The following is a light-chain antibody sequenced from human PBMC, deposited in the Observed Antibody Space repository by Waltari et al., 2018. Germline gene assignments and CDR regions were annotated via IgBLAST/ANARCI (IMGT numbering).Light chain of an antibody. J-gene: IGLJ1*01. Sequence: QSALTQPAAVSESPGQSITISCTGTSSDVGAQNYVSWYQQHPGEAPKLMIYDGNKRPSVTSNRFSGSKSGNTASLSISGLQADDEADYYCSSYTSTNTYVFGSGTKVTVL. CDR1: SSDVGAQNY. V-gene: IGLV2-14*03. CDR2: DGN. CDR3: SSYTSTNTYV.